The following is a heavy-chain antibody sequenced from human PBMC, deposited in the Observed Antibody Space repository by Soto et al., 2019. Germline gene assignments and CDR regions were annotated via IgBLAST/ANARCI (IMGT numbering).Heavy chain of an antibody. CDR3: VRVVAIPGYPDN. CDR1: GGTFSSYA. J-gene: IGHJ4*02. V-gene: IGHV1-69*13. D-gene: IGHD5-12*01. Sequence: SVKVSCKTSGGTFSSYAISGVRQAPGQGLEWMGGIVPIVDTSTYAQKFQGRVTITADESTSTVYMELSSLRSDDTAVYYCVRVVAIPGYPDNWGQGTLVTVSS. CDR2: IVPIVDTS.